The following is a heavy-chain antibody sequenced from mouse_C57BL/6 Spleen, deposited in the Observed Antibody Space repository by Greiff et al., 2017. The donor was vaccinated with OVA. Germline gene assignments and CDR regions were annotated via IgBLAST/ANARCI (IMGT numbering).Heavy chain of an antibody. Sequence: VQLQQPGAELVMPGASVKLSCKASGYTFTSYWMHWVKQRPGQGLEWIGEIDPSDSYTNYNQKFKGKSTLTVDKSSSTAYMQLSSLTSEDSAVYYCARGAYYYGSRGPMDYWGQGTSVTVSS. CDR2: IDPSDSYT. V-gene: IGHV1-69*01. D-gene: IGHD1-1*01. J-gene: IGHJ4*01. CDR1: GYTFTSYW. CDR3: ARGAYYYGSRGPMDY.